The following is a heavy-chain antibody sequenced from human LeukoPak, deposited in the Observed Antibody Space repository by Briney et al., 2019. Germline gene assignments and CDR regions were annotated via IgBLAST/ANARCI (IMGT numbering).Heavy chain of an antibody. J-gene: IGHJ5*02. D-gene: IGHD3-3*01. CDR1: GGSISSSSYY. Sequence: SETLSLTCTVSGGSISSSSYYWGWIRQPPGKGLEWIGSIYYSGSTYYNPSLKSRVTISVDTSKNQFSLKLSSVTAADTAVYYCARAPRITIFGVVKNWFDPWGQGTLVTVSS. CDR3: ARAPRITIFGVVKNWFDP. V-gene: IGHV4-39*07. CDR2: IYYSGST.